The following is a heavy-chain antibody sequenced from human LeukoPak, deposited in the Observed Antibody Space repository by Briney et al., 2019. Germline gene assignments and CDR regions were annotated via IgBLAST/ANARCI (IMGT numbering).Heavy chain of an antibody. CDR3: AKVGLFGVAHIAQYNWFDP. J-gene: IGHJ5*02. Sequence: GASVKVSCTASGYTFTGYYVHWVRQAPGQGLEWMGWINPNSGGTNYAQKFQGRVTMTRDTSISTAYMELSRLRSDDTAVYYCAKVGLFGVAHIAQYNWFDPWGQGTLVTVSS. CDR1: GYTFTGYY. D-gene: IGHD3-3*01. CDR2: INPNSGGT. V-gene: IGHV1-2*02.